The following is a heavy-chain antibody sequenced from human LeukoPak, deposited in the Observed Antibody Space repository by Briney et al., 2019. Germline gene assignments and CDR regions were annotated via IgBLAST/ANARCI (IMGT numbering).Heavy chain of an antibody. V-gene: IGHV1-69*05. J-gene: IGHJ3*02. CDR2: IIPIFGTA. Sequence: ASVKVSCKXSGGTFSSYAISWVRQAPGQGLEWMGRIIPIFGTANYAQKFQGRVTITTDESTSTAYMELSSLRSEDTAVYYCARVQTAHAFDIWGQGTMVTVSS. CDR3: ARVQTAHAFDI. CDR1: GGTFSSYA.